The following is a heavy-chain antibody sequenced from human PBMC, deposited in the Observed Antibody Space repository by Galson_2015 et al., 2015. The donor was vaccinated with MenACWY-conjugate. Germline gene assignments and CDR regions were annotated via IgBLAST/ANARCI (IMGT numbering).Heavy chain of an antibody. D-gene: IGHD6-13*01. CDR1: GYTFTAYA. CDR2: INTHPGHP. V-gene: IGHV7-4-1*02. CDR3: VRDPKLCSSWCLFDP. J-gene: IGHJ5*02. Sequence: SVKVSCKASGYTFTAYAINWVRQAPGPGLDWLGWINTHPGHPTYAQGFTGRFVFSLDTSVSTAYLQISSLKAEDTAISYCVRDPKLCSSWCLFDPWGQRTLVTVSS.